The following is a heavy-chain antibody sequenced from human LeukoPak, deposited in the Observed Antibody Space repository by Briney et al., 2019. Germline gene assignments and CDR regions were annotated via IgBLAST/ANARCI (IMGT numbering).Heavy chain of an antibody. CDR1: GFNVSSNY. J-gene: IGHJ4*02. D-gene: IGHD6-6*01. CDR2: IYSGGST. V-gene: IGHV3-53*01. Sequence: GGSLRLSCAASGFNVSSNYMSWVRQAPGKGLEWVSIIYSGGSTYYADSVKGRFTISRDNSKNTLYFQMNSLRAEDTAVYYCARETLAARRGEIDYWGQGTLVTVSS. CDR3: ARETLAARRGEIDY.